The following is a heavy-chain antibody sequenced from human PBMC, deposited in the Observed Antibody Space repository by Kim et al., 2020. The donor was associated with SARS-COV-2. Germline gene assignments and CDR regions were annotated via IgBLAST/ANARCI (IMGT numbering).Heavy chain of an antibody. Sequence: SETLSLTCTVSGGSISSSSYYWGWIRQPPGKGLEWIGSIYYSGSTYYNPSLKSRVTISVDTSKNQFSLKLSSVTAADTAVYYCARRAVAGPFDYWGQGTLVTVSS. CDR1: GGSISSSSYY. J-gene: IGHJ4*02. CDR2: IYYSGST. CDR3: ARRAVAGPFDY. D-gene: IGHD6-19*01. V-gene: IGHV4-39*01.